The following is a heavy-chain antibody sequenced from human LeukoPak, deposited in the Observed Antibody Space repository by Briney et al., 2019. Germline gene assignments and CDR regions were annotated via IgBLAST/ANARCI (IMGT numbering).Heavy chain of an antibody. CDR2: ISWNSGSI. V-gene: IGHV3-9*01. Sequence: GGSLRLSCAASGFAFDDYATHWVRQAPGKGLDWVSRISWNSGSIAYAASVKGRFTISRDNAKNSLYLQMNSLRAEDTALYYCVNGGGAHDYYYMDVWGKGTTVTVSS. CDR3: VNGGGAHDYYYMDV. D-gene: IGHD3-10*01. J-gene: IGHJ6*03. CDR1: GFAFDDYA.